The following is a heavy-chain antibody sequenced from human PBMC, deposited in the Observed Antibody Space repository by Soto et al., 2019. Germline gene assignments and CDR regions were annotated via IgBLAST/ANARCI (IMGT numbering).Heavy chain of an antibody. CDR3: SRDPTTTVVKSITPDTFDI. Sequence: SVKVSCKASGGTFSNYGINWVRQAPGQGLEWMGGIIPIFGTPNYAQKFQGRVTITADESTRTAYMEMSSLRSEDTAVYYCSRDPTTTVVKSITPDTFDIWGQGTKVTVSS. D-gene: IGHD2-15*01. J-gene: IGHJ3*02. V-gene: IGHV1-69*13. CDR1: GGTFSNYG. CDR2: IIPIFGTP.